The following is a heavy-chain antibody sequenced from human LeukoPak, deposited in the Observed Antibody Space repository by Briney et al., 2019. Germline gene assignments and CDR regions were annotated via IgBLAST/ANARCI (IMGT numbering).Heavy chain of an antibody. CDR1: GYTFTNYG. J-gene: IGHJ4*02. V-gene: IGHV1-18*01. Sequence: ASVKVSCKASGYTFTNYGISWGRQAPGQGLEWMGWISAYKGNTNYAQKLQGRVTMTTDTSTSTAYMELRSLRSDDTAVSYCARDEEDYDSSGTYDYWGQGTLVSVS. CDR3: ARDEEDYDSSGTYDY. D-gene: IGHD3-22*01. CDR2: ISAYKGNT.